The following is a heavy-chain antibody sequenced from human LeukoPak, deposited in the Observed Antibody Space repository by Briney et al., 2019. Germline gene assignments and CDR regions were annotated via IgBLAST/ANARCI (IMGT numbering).Heavy chain of an antibody. CDR3: ARDSGYCSGGSCYRPIDY. J-gene: IGHJ4*02. CDR1: GGSISSSSYY. V-gene: IGHV4-39*07. Sequence: SETLSLTCTVSGGSISSSSYYWGWIRQPPGKGLEWIGRIYTSGSTNYNPSLKSRVTMSVDTSKNQFSLKLSSVTAADTAVYYCARDSGYCSGGSCYRPIDYWGQGTLVTVSS. CDR2: IYTSGST. D-gene: IGHD2-15*01.